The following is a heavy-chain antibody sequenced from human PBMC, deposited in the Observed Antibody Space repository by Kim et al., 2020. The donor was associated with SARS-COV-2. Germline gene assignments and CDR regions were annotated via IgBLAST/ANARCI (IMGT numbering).Heavy chain of an antibody. CDR1: GFTFSSYS. V-gene: IGHV3-21*01. CDR2: ISSSSSYI. Sequence: GGSLRLSCAASGFTFSSYSMNWVRQAPGKGLEWVSSISSSSSYIYYADSVKGRFTISRDNAKNSLYLQMNSLRAEDTAVYYCARDHYYDSSGYQHSLYYGMDVWGQGTTVTVSS. CDR3: ARDHYYDSSGYQHSLYYGMDV. J-gene: IGHJ6*02. D-gene: IGHD3-22*01.